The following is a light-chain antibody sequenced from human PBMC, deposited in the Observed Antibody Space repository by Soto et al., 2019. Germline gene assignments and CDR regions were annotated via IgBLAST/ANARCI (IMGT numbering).Light chain of an antibody. V-gene: IGKV3-20*01. CDR3: QQYGRSRT. CDR2: DAS. CDR1: QSVTSSY. J-gene: IGKJ1*01. Sequence: DIVLTQSPGTLSLSPGERATLSCRSSQSVTSSYLAWYQQKPGQAPRLLIYDASTRAPGIPDRFSGSGSGTDFTLTISRLEPEDFAVYYCQQYGRSRTFGQGTKVEIK.